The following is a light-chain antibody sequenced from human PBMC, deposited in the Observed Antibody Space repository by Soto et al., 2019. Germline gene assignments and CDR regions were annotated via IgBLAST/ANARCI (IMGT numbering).Light chain of an antibody. CDR3: SSYAGSNNFV. Sequence: QSALTQPASVSGSPGQSITISCTGTNSDVGGYNSVSWYQQHPGKAPKLMIYDVTKRPSGVPDRFSGSKSGNTASLTVSGLQAEDEADYYCSSYAGSNNFVFGTGTKLTVL. J-gene: IGLJ1*01. V-gene: IGLV2-8*01. CDR1: NSDVGGYNS. CDR2: DVT.